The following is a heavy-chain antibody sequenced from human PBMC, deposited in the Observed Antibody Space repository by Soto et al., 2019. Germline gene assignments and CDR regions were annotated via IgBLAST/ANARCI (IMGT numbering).Heavy chain of an antibody. V-gene: IGHV1-69*01. CDR3: AILTPITGVY. CDR1: GGSFSTYT. D-gene: IGHD5-12*01. J-gene: IGHJ4*02. Sequence: QVLLVQSGAEVKKPGSSVKVSCKVSGGSFSTYTLTWVRQALGQGLEWMGGIMPLFGIIHYAQKFQGSVTITADGSTTTAYMELISLRSDDTAVYYGAILTPITGVYWGQGAQVTVSS. CDR2: IMPLFGII.